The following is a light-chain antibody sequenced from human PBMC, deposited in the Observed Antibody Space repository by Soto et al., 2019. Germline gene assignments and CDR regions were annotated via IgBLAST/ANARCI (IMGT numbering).Light chain of an antibody. V-gene: IGKV1-9*01. CDR2: AAS. Sequence: DIQLTQSPSFLSASVGDRVTITCRASQGISSYLAWYQQKPGKAPKLLIYAASTLQSGVPSRFSGSGSGTAFTLTISSLQPEDFATYYCQQLNTYPRTFGQGTKVDIK. CDR3: QQLNTYPRT. CDR1: QGISSY. J-gene: IGKJ1*01.